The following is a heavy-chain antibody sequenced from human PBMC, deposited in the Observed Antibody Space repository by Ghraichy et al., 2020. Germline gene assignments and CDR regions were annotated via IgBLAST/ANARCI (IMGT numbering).Heavy chain of an antibody. Sequence: ASVKVSCKASGYTFTSYAMHWVRQAPGQRLEWMGWINAGNGNTKYSQKFQGRVTITRDTSASTAYMELSSLRSEDTAVYYCARINNCGGDCYTFDYWGQGTLVTVSS. J-gene: IGHJ4*02. CDR2: INAGNGNT. CDR3: ARINNCGGDCYTFDY. V-gene: IGHV1-3*01. D-gene: IGHD2-21*01. CDR1: GYTFTSYA.